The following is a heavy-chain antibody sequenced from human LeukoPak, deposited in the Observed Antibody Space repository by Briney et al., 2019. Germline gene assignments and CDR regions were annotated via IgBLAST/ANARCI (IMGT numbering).Heavy chain of an antibody. V-gene: IGHV3-23*01. CDR2: ISGSGSSGST. CDR3: AKGIETTVVTPNDY. Sequence: PGGSLRLSCAASGFTFSSYAMSWVRQAPGKGLEWVSTISGSGSSGSTYYADSVKGRFTISRDNSKNTLYLQMNSLRAEDTAVYYCAKGIETTVVTPNDYWGQGTLVTVSS. J-gene: IGHJ4*02. CDR1: GFTFSSYA. D-gene: IGHD4-23*01.